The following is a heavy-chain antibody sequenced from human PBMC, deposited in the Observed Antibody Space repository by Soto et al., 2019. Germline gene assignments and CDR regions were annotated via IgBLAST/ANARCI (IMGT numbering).Heavy chain of an antibody. Sequence: PSETLSLTCAVYGGSFSGYYWSWIRQPPGKGLEWIGEINHSGSTNYNPSLKSRVTISVDTSKNQFSLKLSSVTAADTAVYYCSREEDVGFRFFDFWSGYYIYYYYYGMDVWGQGTTVTVSS. CDR3: SREEDVGFRFFDFWSGYYIYYYYYGMDV. J-gene: IGHJ6*02. D-gene: IGHD3-3*01. CDR2: INHSGST. CDR1: GGSFSGYY. V-gene: IGHV4-34*01.